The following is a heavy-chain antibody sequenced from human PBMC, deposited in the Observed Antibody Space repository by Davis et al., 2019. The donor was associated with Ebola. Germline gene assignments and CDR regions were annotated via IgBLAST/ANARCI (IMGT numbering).Heavy chain of an antibody. V-gene: IGHV4-30-4*02. CDR1: GGSISLGDYY. CDR2: VFYSGTT. CDR3: ALYGSGSYYMY. J-gene: IGHJ4*02. D-gene: IGHD3-10*01. Sequence: SETLSLTCTVSGGSISLGDYYWSWIRQPPGKGLEWIGYVFYSGTTYYNSSLKSRVTISVDTSKNQFSLRLSSVTAADTAVYYCALYGSGSYYMYWGQGILVTVSS.